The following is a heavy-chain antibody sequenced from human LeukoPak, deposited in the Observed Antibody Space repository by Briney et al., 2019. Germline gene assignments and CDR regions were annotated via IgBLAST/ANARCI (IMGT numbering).Heavy chain of an antibody. CDR2: ISGSGGST. CDR3: ARDQAYSGPQHLPYYYYMDV. V-gene: IGHV3-23*01. CDR1: GFTFSSYA. Sequence: GGSLRLSCAASGFTFSSYAMSWVRQAPGKGLEWVSAISGSGGSTYYADSVKGRFTISRDNSKNTLYLQMNSLRAEDTAVYYCARDQAYSGPQHLPYYYYMDVWGKGTTVTVSS. J-gene: IGHJ6*03. D-gene: IGHD5-12*01.